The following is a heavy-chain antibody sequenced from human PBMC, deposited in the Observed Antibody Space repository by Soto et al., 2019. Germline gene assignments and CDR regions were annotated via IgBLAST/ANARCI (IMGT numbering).Heavy chain of an antibody. J-gene: IGHJ4*02. Sequence: ASVKVSCKASGYTFTSYYMHWVRQAPGQGLEWMGGIIPIFGTANYAQKFQGRVTITADKSTSTAYMELSSLRSEDTAVYYCARGGCSGGSCVSTLGYWGQGTLVTVSS. CDR3: ARGGCSGGSCVSTLGY. CDR2: IIPIFGTA. D-gene: IGHD2-15*01. V-gene: IGHV1-69*06. CDR1: GYTFTSYY.